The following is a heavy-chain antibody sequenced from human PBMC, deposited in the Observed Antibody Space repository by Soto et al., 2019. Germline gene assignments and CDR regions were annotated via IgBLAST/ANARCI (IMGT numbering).Heavy chain of an antibody. V-gene: IGHV3-21*01. CDR1: GFTFSSYS. J-gene: IGHJ3*02. CDR3: ARDGHSSGWNPDAFDI. CDR2: SSSSSNYI. D-gene: IGHD6-19*01. Sequence: GGSLRLSCAASGFTFSSYSMNWVRQAPGKGLEWVSFSSSSSNYIYYADSVKGRFTISRDNAKNPLYLQMNTLGADDTAVYYCARDGHSSGWNPDAFDIWGQGTMVTVSS.